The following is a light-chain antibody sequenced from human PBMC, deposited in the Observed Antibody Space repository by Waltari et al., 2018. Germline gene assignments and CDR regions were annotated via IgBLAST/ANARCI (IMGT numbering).Light chain of an antibody. CDR3: QQSFHTPFT. V-gene: IGKV1-39*01. Sequence: DIQMTQSPSSLSASVGDRVTITCRASQGISIYLNWYQQKAGKAPKLLIYTASNLQSGVPSRFSGSGSGSDFTLTINSLQREDFATYYCQQSFHTPFTFGPGTKVDIK. CDR1: QGISIY. J-gene: IGKJ3*01. CDR2: TAS.